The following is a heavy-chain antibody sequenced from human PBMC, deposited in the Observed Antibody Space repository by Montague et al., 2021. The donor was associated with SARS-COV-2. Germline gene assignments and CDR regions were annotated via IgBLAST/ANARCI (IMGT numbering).Heavy chain of an antibody. J-gene: IGHJ3*02. Sequence: SLRLSCAASGFTFSNYWMSWFRQAPGKGLEWVANINQDGSEQYHVDSVRGRFTISRDNAKNSLYLQMNSLRAEDTALYFCARGVGRYNWYDYDAFDIWGQGTMVTVSS. D-gene: IGHD1-1*01. CDR3: ARGVGRYNWYDYDAFDI. V-gene: IGHV3-7*05. CDR2: INQDGSEQ. CDR1: GFTFSNYW.